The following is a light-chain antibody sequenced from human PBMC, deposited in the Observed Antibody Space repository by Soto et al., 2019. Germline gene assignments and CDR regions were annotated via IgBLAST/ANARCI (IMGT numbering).Light chain of an antibody. CDR3: QAWDRSTAGV. CDR2: QDS. CDR1: KLGDKY. J-gene: IGLJ1*01. Sequence: SSELTQPPSVSVSPGQTASITCSGDKLGDKYACWYQQKPGQSPVLVIYQDSKRPSGIPERFSGSNSGNTATLTISGTQAMDEADYYCQAWDRSTAGVFGTGTKLTVL. V-gene: IGLV3-1*01.